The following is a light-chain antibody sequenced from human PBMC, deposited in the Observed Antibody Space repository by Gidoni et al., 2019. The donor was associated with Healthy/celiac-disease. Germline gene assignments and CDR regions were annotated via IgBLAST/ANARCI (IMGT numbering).Light chain of an antibody. CDR1: QSISSY. V-gene: IGKV1-39*01. CDR3: QQSYSTLWT. J-gene: IGKJ1*01. Sequence: DIQMTQSPSSLSASVGDRVTITCRASQSISSYFNWYQQKPGKAPKLLIYAASSLQSGVPSRFSGSGSGTDFPLTISSLQPEDFATYYCQQSYSTLWTFGQGTKVEIK. CDR2: AAS.